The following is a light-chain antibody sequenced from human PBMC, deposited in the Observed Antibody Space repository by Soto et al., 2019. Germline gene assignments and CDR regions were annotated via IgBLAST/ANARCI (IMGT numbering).Light chain of an antibody. CDR2: DVS. J-gene: IGKJ1*01. V-gene: IGKV1-5*01. CDR1: QTISNW. CDR3: QQYFRWT. Sequence: DIQMTQSPSTLTASVGDRVTITCRASQTISNWLAWYQQKPGKAPKLLIYDVSSVESGVPSRFSGSGSGTEFTLTFNFLQPDDFATYYCQQYFRWTFGQGTXVDVK.